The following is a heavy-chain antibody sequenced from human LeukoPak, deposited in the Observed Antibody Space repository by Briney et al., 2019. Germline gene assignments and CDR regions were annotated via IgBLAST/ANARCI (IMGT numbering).Heavy chain of an antibody. CDR3: ARDRGAYCGGDCYLGFDY. CDR1: GFTFSSYT. D-gene: IGHD2-21*02. V-gene: IGHV3-21*01. J-gene: IGHJ4*01. CDR2: TAGSSGYI. Sequence: GGSLRLSCAASGFTFSSYTMNWVRQAPGKGLEWASSTAGSSGYISYADSVKGRSTISRDNAKKSLYLQMTSLTAEDTAVYYCARDRGAYCGGDCYLGFDYWGRGTLVTVSS.